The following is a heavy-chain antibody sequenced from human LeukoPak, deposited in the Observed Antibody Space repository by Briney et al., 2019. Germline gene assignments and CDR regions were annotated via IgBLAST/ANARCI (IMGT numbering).Heavy chain of an antibody. CDR1: GGTFSSYA. D-gene: IGHD2-2*01. V-gene: IGHV1-69*04. CDR3: ARVGDCSSTSCPDY. Sequence: SVKASCKASGGTFSSYAISWVRQAPGQRLEWMGRIIPIFGIANYAQKFQGRVTITADKSTSTAYMELSSLRSEDTAVYYCARVGDCSSTSCPDYWGQGTLVTVSS. J-gene: IGHJ4*02. CDR2: IIPIFGIA.